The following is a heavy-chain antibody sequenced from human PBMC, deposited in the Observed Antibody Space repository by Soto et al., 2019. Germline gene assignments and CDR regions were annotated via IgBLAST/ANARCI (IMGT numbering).Heavy chain of an antibody. V-gene: IGHV4-34*01. CDR3: ARGPGSWRANSSIKGTPPDY. Sequence: SETLSLTCAVYGGSFSGYYWSWIRQPPGKGLEWIGEINHSGSTNYNPSLKSRVTISVDTSKNQFSLKLSSVTAADTAVYYCARGPGSWRANSSIKGTPPDYWGQGTLVTVSS. J-gene: IGHJ4*02. CDR1: GGSFSGYY. CDR2: INHSGST. D-gene: IGHD6-19*01.